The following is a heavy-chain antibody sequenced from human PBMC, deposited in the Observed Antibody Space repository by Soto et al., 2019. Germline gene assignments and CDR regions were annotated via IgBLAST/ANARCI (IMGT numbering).Heavy chain of an antibody. CDR2: IYFSGST. CDR3: ARGTGWSGMDV. D-gene: IGHD2-2*01. V-gene: IGHV4-59*01. CDR1: GGSISSFS. Sequence: PSETLSLTCTVSGGSISSFSWSWIRQPPGKGLEWIGYIYFSGSTNYNPSLESRVTISVDTSRNQFSLNLSSVTAADTAVYYCARGTGWSGMDVWGQGTTVTVSS. J-gene: IGHJ6*02.